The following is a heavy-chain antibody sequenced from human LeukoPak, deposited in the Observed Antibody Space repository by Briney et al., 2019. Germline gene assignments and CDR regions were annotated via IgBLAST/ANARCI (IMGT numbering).Heavy chain of an antibody. Sequence: GGSLRLSCTASGFPFSDYSMNWVRQAPGKGLEWISYIGISSGNTRYADSVKGRFTISADNAKNSLYLQMNSLRVEDTAVYYCARDHNYAFDNWGQGTLVSVSS. CDR3: ARDHNYAFDN. CDR2: IGISSGNT. V-gene: IGHV3-48*04. D-gene: IGHD1-1*01. J-gene: IGHJ4*02. CDR1: GFPFSDYS.